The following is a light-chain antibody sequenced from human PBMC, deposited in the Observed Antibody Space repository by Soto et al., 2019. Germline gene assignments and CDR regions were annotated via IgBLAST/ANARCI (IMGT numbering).Light chain of an antibody. Sequence: EIVMTQSPGTLSVSPGERVTLSCRASQSVDSNLAWYSQRPGQAPRLLIYGASTRATGIPARFSGSGSGTDFTLTISGLQSEDFAVYFCHQYNNWLWTFGQGTRVEIK. CDR2: GAS. CDR3: HQYNNWLWT. J-gene: IGKJ1*01. V-gene: IGKV3-15*01. CDR1: QSVDSN.